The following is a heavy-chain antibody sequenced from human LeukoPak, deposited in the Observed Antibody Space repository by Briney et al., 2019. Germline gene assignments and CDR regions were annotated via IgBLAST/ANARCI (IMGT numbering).Heavy chain of an antibody. J-gene: IGHJ6*03. CDR1: GYTFTSYD. CDR2: MNPNSGNT. V-gene: IGHV1-8*01. D-gene: IGHD4-17*01. Sequence: GASVKVSCKASGYTFTSYDINWVRQATGQGLEWMGWMNPNSGNTGYAQKFQGRVTMTRNTSISTAYMELSSLRSEDTAVYYCARGRGGDYQNYYYYYMDVWGKGTTVTVSS. CDR3: ARGRGGDYQNYYYYYMDV.